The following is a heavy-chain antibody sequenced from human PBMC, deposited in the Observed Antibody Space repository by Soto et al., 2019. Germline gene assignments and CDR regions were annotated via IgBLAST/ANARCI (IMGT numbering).Heavy chain of an antibody. D-gene: IGHD6-6*01. Sequence: ASLKVSCKASGYTFTSYAMHWVRQAPGQRLEWMGWINAGNGNTKYSQKFQGRVTITRDTSASTAYMELSSLRSEDTAVYYCARDPPARPYYYYYMDVWGKGTTVTVSS. CDR3: ARDPPARPYYYYYMDV. CDR1: GYTFTSYA. CDR2: INAGNGNT. J-gene: IGHJ6*03. V-gene: IGHV1-3*01.